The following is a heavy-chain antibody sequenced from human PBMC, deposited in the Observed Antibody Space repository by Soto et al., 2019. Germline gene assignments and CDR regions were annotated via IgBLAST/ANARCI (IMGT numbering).Heavy chain of an antibody. V-gene: IGHV3-74*01. J-gene: IGHJ6*02. D-gene: IGHD5-12*01. CDR3: ARDRWLRLKPYYYYGMDV. Sequence: GWSLRLSCAASGFTFSSYWMHWVRQAPGKGLVWVSRINSDGSSTSYADSVKGRFTSSRDNAKNTLYLQMNSLRAEDTAVYYCARDRWLRLKPYYYYGMDVWGQGTTVTVSS. CDR1: GFTFSSYW. CDR2: INSDGSST.